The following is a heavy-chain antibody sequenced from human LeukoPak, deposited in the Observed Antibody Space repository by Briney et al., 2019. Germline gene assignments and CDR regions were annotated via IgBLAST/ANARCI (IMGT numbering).Heavy chain of an antibody. CDR1: GYTFTGYY. CDR3: ASIRAYDSSGNFDY. J-gene: IGHJ4*02. V-gene: IGHV1-2*06. CDR2: INPNSGGT. D-gene: IGHD3-22*01. Sequence: ASVKVSCKASGYTFTGYYMHWVRQAPGQGLEWMGRINPNSGGTNYAQKFQGRVTMTRDTSISTAYMELSRLRSDDPAVYYCASIRAYDSSGNFDYWGQGTLVTVSS.